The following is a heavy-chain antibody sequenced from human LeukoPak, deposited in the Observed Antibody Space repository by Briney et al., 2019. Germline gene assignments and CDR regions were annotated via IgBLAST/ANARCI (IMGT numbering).Heavy chain of an antibody. CDR2: ISGSDDTT. V-gene: IGHV3-23*01. CDR3: ARGVNPFRWYYYVFFFDY. CDR1: GFDFSTYA. J-gene: IGHJ4*02. D-gene: IGHD2/OR15-2a*01. Sequence: GGPLRLSCAACGFDFSTYAMKWVREAPGKGVEWVSSISGSDDTTYYADSVKGRFTISRDNYKNTLYLQMNNLGAEYTAVHYCARGVNPFRWYYYVFFFDYWGQGIRVIVSS.